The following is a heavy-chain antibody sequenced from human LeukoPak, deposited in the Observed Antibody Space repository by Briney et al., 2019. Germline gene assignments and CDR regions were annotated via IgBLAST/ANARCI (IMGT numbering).Heavy chain of an antibody. D-gene: IGHD6-13*01. CDR1: GGSFSGYY. J-gene: IGHJ4*02. V-gene: IGHV4-34*01. Sequence: SETLSLTCAVYGGSFSGYYWSWIRQPPGKGLEWIGEINHSGSTNYNPSLKSRVTISVDTSKNQFSLKLSSVTAADTAVYYCARVGAAGYGYFDYWGQGTLVTVSS. CDR2: INHSGST. CDR3: ARVGAAGYGYFDY.